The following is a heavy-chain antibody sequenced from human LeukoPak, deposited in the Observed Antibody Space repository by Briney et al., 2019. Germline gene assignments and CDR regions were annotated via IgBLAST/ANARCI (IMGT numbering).Heavy chain of an antibody. V-gene: IGHV3-23*01. CDR2: ITGSGGNT. D-gene: IGHD5-24*01. CDR3: AKDLVSRGHNGSLDV. J-gene: IGHJ6*02. CDR1: GFNFHSYA. Sequence: PSGGSLRLSCAASGFNFHSYAMSWVRQAPGKGLEWVSGITGSGGNTYYADSVKGRFTISRDSSKNTLYLQMDSLRAEDTAVYSCAKDLVSRGHNGSLDVWGQGTTVTVSS.